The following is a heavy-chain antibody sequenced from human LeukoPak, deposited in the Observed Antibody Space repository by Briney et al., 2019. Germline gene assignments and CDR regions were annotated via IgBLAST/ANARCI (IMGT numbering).Heavy chain of an antibody. J-gene: IGHJ4*02. CDR2: IKQDGSEV. D-gene: IGHD3-10*01. V-gene: IGHV3-7*05. Sequence: GGSLRLSCVGSGFTFSSHWMSWVRQAPGKGLEWVANIKQDGSEVDYVDSVKGRFTISRDNAKNSLFLQMNSLRAEDTAVYYCARDFIWGQGTRVTVSS. CDR1: GFTFSSHW. CDR3: ARDFI.